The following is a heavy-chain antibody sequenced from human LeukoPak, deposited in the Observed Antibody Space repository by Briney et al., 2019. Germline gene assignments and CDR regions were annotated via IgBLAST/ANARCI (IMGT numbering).Heavy chain of an antibody. CDR2: ISYDESNE. Sequence: GGSLRLSCAASGFTFSSYGMHWVRQAPGKGLEWVAAISYDESNEYYVDSVKGRFTVSRDNSKNTLYLQMNSLRVEDTAVYYCARSLLDYWGQGTLVTVSS. CDR3: ARSLLDY. V-gene: IGHV3-30*03. J-gene: IGHJ4*02. CDR1: GFTFSSYG.